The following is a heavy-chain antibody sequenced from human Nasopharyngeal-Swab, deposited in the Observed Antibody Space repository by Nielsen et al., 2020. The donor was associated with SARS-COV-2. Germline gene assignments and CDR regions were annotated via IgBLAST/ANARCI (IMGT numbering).Heavy chain of an antibody. CDR2: IYYSGST. Sequence: SETLSLTCTVSGGSISSYYWSWIRQPPGKGLEWIGYIYYSGSTNYNPSLKSRVTISVDTSKNQFSLKLSSVTAADTAVYYCARRGLTGRGFDYWGQGTLVTVSS. CDR3: ARRGLTGRGFDY. V-gene: IGHV4-59*01. J-gene: IGHJ4*02. CDR1: GGSISSYY. D-gene: IGHD3-10*01.